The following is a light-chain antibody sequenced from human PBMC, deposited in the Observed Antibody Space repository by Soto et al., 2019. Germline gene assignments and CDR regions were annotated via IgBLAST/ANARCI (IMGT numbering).Light chain of an antibody. Sequence: EIVMTQSPATLSVSPGERATLSCRASQSVSSNLAWYQQKPGQAPRLLIYGASTRATGIPARFSGSGSGTKFTLIISSLQSEDFAVYYCQQYNNWPPWTFGQGTKVDI. CDR1: QSVSSN. CDR2: GAS. V-gene: IGKV3-15*01. J-gene: IGKJ1*01. CDR3: QQYNNWPPWT.